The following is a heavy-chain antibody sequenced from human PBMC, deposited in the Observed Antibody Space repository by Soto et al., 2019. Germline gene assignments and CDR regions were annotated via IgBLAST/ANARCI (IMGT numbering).Heavy chain of an antibody. Sequence: LETLSLTCPVSGGSISSYYWSWIRQPPGKGLEWIGYIYYSGSTNYNPSLKSRVTVSVDTSKNQFSLKLSSVTAADTAVYYCARVNYYYGMDVWGQGTTVNVSS. CDR1: GGSISSYY. V-gene: IGHV4-59*01. CDR3: ARVNYYYGMDV. CDR2: IYYSGST. J-gene: IGHJ6*02.